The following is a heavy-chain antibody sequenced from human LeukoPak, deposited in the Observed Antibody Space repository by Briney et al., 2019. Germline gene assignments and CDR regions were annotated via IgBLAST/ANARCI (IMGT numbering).Heavy chain of an antibody. J-gene: IGHJ4*02. CDR1: GYTFTSHG. CDR2: ISAYNGNT. V-gene: IGHV1-18*01. CDR3: ARTEINTAMVPFDY. D-gene: IGHD5-18*01. Sequence: GASVKVSCKASGYTFTSHGISWVRQAPGQGLEWMGWISAYNGNTNYAQKLQGRVTMTTDTSTSTAYMELRSLRSDDTAVYYCARTEINTAMVPFDYWGQGTLVTVSS.